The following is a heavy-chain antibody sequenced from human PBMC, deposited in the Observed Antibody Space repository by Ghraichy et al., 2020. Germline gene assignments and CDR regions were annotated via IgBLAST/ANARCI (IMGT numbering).Heavy chain of an antibody. J-gene: IGHJ4*02. CDR3: ARQGSGWQTLDY. D-gene: IGHD6-19*01. V-gene: IGHV4-34*01. CDR2: INHSGST. Sequence: SETLSLTCAVYGGSFSGYYWSWIRQPPGKGLEWIGEINHSGSTNYNPSLKSRVTISVDTSKNQFSLKLSSVTAADTSVYYCARQGSGWQTLDYWGQGTLVTVSS. CDR1: GGSFSGYY.